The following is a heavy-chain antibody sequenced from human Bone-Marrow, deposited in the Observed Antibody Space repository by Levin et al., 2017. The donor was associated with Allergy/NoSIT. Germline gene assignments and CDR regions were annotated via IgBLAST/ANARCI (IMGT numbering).Heavy chain of an antibody. D-gene: IGHD4-11*01. CDR3: AKDLTVTTFDY. V-gene: IGHV3-23*01. CDR1: GFTFSSYA. J-gene: IGHJ4*02. CDR2: ISGSGGST. Sequence: GESLKISCAASGFTFSSYAMSWVRQAPGKGLEWVSAISGSGGSTYYADSVKGRFTISRDNSKNTLYLQMNSLRAEDTAVYYCAKDLTVTTFDYWGQGTLVTVSS.